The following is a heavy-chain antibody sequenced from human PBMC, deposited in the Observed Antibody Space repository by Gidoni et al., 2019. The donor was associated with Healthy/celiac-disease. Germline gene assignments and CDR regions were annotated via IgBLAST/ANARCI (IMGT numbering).Heavy chain of an antibody. CDR2: INPNSGGT. CDR3: ARNFGVAAAAGTNYYYGMDV. CDR1: GYTFTGYY. Sequence: QVQLVQSGAEVKKPGASVKVSCKASGYTFTGYYMHWVRQAPGQGLEWMGWINPNSGGTNYAQKFQGRVTMTRDTSISTAYMELSRLRSDDTAVYYCARNFGVAAAAGTNYYYGMDVWGQGTTVTVSS. D-gene: IGHD6-13*01. V-gene: IGHV1-2*02. J-gene: IGHJ6*02.